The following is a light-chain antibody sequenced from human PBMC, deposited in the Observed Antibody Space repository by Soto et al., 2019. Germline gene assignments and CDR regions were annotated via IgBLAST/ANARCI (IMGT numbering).Light chain of an antibody. Sequence: RMTQSPSSLSASTGDRVTITCRASQGISTYLAWYQQKPGKAPKLLIYAASTLQSGVQSRFSGSGSGTDFTLTISCLQSEDFATYYCQQYYSYPRTFGQGTKVDIK. CDR1: QGISTY. J-gene: IGKJ1*01. CDR3: QQYYSYPRT. CDR2: AAS. V-gene: IGKV1-8*01.